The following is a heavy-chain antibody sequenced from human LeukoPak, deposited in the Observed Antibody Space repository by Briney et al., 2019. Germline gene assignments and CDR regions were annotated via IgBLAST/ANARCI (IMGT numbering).Heavy chain of an antibody. V-gene: IGHV3-9*01. Sequence: GGSLRLSCAASGFTFDDYAMHWVRQAPGKGLEWVSGISWNSGSIGYADSVRGRFTISRDNAQNSLNLQMNSLRAEDSAVYYCARWGVNAGLDRWGQGTLVTVSS. CDR2: ISWNSGSI. D-gene: IGHD3-10*01. J-gene: IGHJ5*02. CDR3: ARWGVNAGLDR. CDR1: GFTFDDYA.